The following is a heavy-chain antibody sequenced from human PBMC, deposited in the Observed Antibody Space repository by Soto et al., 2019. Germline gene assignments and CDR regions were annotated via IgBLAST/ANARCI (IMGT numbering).Heavy chain of an antibody. Sequence: SETLSLTCAVYGGSFSSYYWSWIRQPPGKGLEWIGEINHSGSTNYNPSLKSRVTISVDTSKNQFSLKLSSVTAADTAVYYCARESRSSSSWYYYYGMDVWGQGTTVTVSS. D-gene: IGHD6-6*01. J-gene: IGHJ6*02. CDR1: GGSFSSYY. CDR2: INHSGST. CDR3: ARESRSSSSWYYYYGMDV. V-gene: IGHV4-34*01.